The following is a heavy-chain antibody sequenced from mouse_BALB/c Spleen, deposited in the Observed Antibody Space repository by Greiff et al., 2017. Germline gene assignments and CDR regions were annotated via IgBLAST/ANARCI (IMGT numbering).Heavy chain of an antibody. CDR1: GFTFSSYA. Sequence: EVQLQESGGGLVKPGGSLKLSCAASGFTFSSYAMSWVRQSPEKRLEWVAEISSGGSYTYYPDTVTGRFTISRDNAKNTLYLEMSSLRSEDTAMYYCARDEMDYWGQGTSVTVSS. V-gene: IGHV5-9-4*01. CDR3: ARDEMDY. CDR2: ISSGGSYT. J-gene: IGHJ4*01.